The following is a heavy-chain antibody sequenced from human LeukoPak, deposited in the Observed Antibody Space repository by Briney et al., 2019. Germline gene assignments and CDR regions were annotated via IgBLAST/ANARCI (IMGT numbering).Heavy chain of an antibody. CDR2: ISASGGDT. CDR3: TRPSYDSSVSGVVY. D-gene: IGHD3-22*01. Sequence: GGSLRLSCAASGFSFSTYSFSWVRQAPGKGLEWVSGISASGGDTFYADSVKGRFTISRDDSKNTAYLQMNSLKTEDTAVYYCTRPSYDSSVSGVVYWGQGTLVTVSS. CDR1: GFSFSTYS. V-gene: IGHV3-23*01. J-gene: IGHJ4*02.